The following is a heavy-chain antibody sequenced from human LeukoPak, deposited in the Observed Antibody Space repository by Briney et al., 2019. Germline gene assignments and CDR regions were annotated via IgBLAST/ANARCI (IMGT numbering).Heavy chain of an antibody. D-gene: IGHD3-16*01. CDR1: GFTFGSYG. CDR2: IWYDGSNK. V-gene: IGHV3-33*01. CDR3: ARDPYPGGAFDI. Sequence: GGSLRLSCAASGFTFGSYGMHWVRQAPGKGLEWVAVIWYDGSNKYYADSVKGRFTISRDNSKNTLYLQMNSLRAEDTAVYYCARDPYPGGAFDIWGQGTMVTVSS. J-gene: IGHJ3*02.